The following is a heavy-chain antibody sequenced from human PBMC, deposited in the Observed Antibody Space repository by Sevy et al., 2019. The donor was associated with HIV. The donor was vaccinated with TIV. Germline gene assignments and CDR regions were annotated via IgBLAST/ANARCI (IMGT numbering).Heavy chain of an antibody. CDR2: IAYDESTK. CDR3: ARQGSSWTFDP. V-gene: IGHV3-30-3*01. CDR1: GFTFSSYA. Sequence: GGSLRLSCVASGFTFSSYAMSWVRQAPGKGLEWVSVIAYDESTKYYGDSVRGRFTISRDNSKNTLYLQMNSLREEDTGVYYCARQGSSWTFDPWGQGTLVTVSS. J-gene: IGHJ5*02. D-gene: IGHD6-13*01.